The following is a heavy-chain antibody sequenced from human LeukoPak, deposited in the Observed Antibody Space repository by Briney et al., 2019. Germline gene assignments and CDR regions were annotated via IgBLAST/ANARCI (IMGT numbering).Heavy chain of an antibody. CDR1: GGSISSGSYY. CDR2: IYTSGST. V-gene: IGHV4-61*02. Sequence: SETLSLTCTVSGGSISSGSYYWSWIRQPAGKGLEWIGRIYTSGSTNYNPSLKSRVTISVDTSKNQFSLKLSSVTAADTAVYYCARDLAYWGQGTLVTVSS. CDR3: ARDLAY. J-gene: IGHJ4*02.